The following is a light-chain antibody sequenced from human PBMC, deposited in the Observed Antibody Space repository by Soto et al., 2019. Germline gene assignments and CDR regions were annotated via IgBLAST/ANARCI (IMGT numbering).Light chain of an antibody. CDR3: QQHDGVPQ. Sequence: DIQMTQSPSSLYASVGDTVTITCQASQDITNQLNWYQQKPGTAPKLLIYGASHLQTGVPSRFSGSRSGIYFPLTISSLQPDYIATYYCQQHDGVPQFGPGPQV. CDR1: QDITNQ. CDR2: GAS. V-gene: IGKV1-33*01. J-gene: IGKJ3*01.